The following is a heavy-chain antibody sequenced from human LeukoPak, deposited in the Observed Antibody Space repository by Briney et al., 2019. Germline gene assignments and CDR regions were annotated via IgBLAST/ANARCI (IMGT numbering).Heavy chain of an antibody. J-gene: IGHJ3*02. D-gene: IGHD3-10*01. Sequence: GASVKVSCKASGYTFTSYHMHWVRQAPGQGLEWMGIINPSGGTTNYAQKFRGRVTMTRDMSTSTVYMELSSLRSEDTAVYYCARDLPLLWFGELLNPTDAFDIWGQGTMVTVSS. CDR3: ARDLPLLWFGELLNPTDAFDI. V-gene: IGHV1-46*01. CDR2: INPSGGTT. CDR1: GYTFTSYH.